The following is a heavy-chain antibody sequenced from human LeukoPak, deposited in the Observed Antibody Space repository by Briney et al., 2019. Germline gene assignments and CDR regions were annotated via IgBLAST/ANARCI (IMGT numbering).Heavy chain of an antibody. CDR1: GFTFSSHG. CDR2: ISYDGSNK. J-gene: IGHJ4*02. D-gene: IGHD1-26*01. V-gene: IGHV3-30*18. Sequence: PGGSLRLSCAASGFTFSSHGMHWVRQAPGKGLEWVAVISYDGSNKYYADSVKGRFTISRDNSKNTLYLQMNSLRAEDTAVYYCAKSENGGSYSYWGQGTLVTVSS. CDR3: AKSENGGSYSY.